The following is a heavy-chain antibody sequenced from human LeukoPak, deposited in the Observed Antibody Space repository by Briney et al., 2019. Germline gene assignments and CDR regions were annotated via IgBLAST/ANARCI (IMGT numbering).Heavy chain of an antibody. J-gene: IGHJ3*02. CDR1: GFTFSSYG. V-gene: IGHV3-30*18. D-gene: IGHD1-26*01. Sequence: GGSLRLSCAASGFTFSSYGMHWVRQAPGKGLEWVAVISYDGSNKYYADSVKGRFTISRDNSKNTLYLQMNSLRAEDTAVYYCAKLFNREDPDAFDIWGQGTMVTVSS. CDR2: ISYDGSNK. CDR3: AKLFNREDPDAFDI.